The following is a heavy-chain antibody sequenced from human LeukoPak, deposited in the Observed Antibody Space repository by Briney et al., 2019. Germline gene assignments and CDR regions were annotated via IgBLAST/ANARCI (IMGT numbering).Heavy chain of an antibody. CDR3: ARDRGGSSWYYPFYFDY. J-gene: IGHJ4*02. Sequence: GGSLRLSCAASGFTFSSYSMNWVRQAPGRGLEWVSYISSSSSTIYYADSVKGRFTISRDNAKNSLYLQMNSLRAEDTAVYYCARDRGGSSWYYPFYFDYWGQGTLVTVSS. V-gene: IGHV3-48*01. CDR2: ISSSSSTI. D-gene: IGHD6-13*01. CDR1: GFTFSSYS.